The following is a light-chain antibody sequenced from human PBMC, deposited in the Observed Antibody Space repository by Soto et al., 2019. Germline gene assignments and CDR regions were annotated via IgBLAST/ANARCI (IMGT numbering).Light chain of an antibody. Sequence: EIVLTQSPGTLSLSPGERATLSCRASQSVSVHLAWYQQKPGQAPRLLNYDASNRATGIPARFSGSGSGTDFTLTISSLEPEDFAVYHCVQRTTWPWTCGQGSKVEIK. V-gene: IGKV3-11*01. CDR1: QSVSVH. CDR3: VQRTTWPWT. J-gene: IGKJ1*01. CDR2: DAS.